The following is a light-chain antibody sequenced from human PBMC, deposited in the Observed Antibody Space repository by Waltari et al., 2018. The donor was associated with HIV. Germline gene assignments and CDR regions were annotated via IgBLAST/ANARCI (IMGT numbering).Light chain of an antibody. CDR1: SSDVGGYNY. CDR2: EVS. V-gene: IGLV2-8*01. CDR3: SSYAGSNQVV. J-gene: IGLJ2*01. Sequence: QSALTQPPSASGSPGQSVTISCTGTSSDVGGYNYVSWYQQHPGKAPKLMIYEVSKRPSGVPARFSGSKSGNTASLTVSGLRAEDEADYYCSSYAGSNQVVFGGGTKLTVL.